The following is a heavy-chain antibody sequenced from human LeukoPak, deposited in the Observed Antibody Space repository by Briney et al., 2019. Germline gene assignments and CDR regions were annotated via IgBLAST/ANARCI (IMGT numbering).Heavy chain of an antibody. CDR2: ISSSSSYI. D-gene: IGHD6-13*01. V-gene: IGHV3-21*01. J-gene: IGHJ3*02. CDR3: ARDKEWQQLVQDAFDI. CDR1: GFTFSSYS. Sequence: GGSLRLSCAASGFTFSSYSMNWVRQAPGKGLEWVSSISSSSSYIYYADSVKGRFTISRDNAKNSLYLQMNSLRAEDTAVYYCARDKEWQQLVQDAFDIWGQGTMVTVSS.